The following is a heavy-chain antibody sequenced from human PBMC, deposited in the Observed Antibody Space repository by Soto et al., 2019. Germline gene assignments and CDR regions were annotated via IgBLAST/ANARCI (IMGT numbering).Heavy chain of an antibody. V-gene: IGHV1-69*05. D-gene: IGHD4-17*01. CDR1: GGTFSSYA. Sequence: GASVKVSCKASGGTFSSYAISWVRQAPGQGLEWMGGMNPNSGTANYAQKFQGRVTMTTNTSTSTAYMELSSLRSEDTAVYYCARGKYGDYVFNYYYYMDVWGKGTTVTVSS. CDR3: ARGKYGDYVFNYYYYMDV. J-gene: IGHJ6*03. CDR2: MNPNSGTA.